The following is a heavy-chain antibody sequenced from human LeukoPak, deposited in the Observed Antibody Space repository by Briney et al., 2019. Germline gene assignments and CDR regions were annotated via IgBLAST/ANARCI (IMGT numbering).Heavy chain of an antibody. D-gene: IGHD3-10*01. CDR3: AGGYGSGSYYNLEDY. J-gene: IGHJ4*02. V-gene: IGHV4-59*01. CDR1: GGSISSYY. CDR2: IYYSGST. Sequence: PSETLSLTCTVSGGSISSYYWRWIRQPPGKGLEWIGYIYYSGSTNYNPSLKSRVTISVDTSKNQFSLKLSSVTAADTAVYYCAGGYGSGSYYNLEDYWGQGTLVTVSS.